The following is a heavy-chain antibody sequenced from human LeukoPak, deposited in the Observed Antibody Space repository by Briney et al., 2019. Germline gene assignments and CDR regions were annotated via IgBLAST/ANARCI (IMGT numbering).Heavy chain of an antibody. CDR2: ISNSGST. CDR1: GGSIGGNSY. V-gene: IGHV4-61*01. D-gene: IGHD1-26*01. J-gene: IGHJ4*02. CDR3: ARGGASSIPPDY. Sequence: SETLSLTCTVSGGSIGGNSYWSWIRQPPGKGPEWIGHISNSGSTYYSPSLSSRVTISLDTSKNQFSLKLRSVTAADTAVYYCARGGASSIPPDYWGRGTLVTVSS.